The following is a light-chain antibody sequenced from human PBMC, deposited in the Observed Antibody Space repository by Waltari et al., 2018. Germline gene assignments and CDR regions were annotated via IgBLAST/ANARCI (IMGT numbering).Light chain of an antibody. V-gene: IGKV3-20*01. CDR2: GAS. CDR3: QHYVRLPAT. CDR1: QSISRT. Sequence: EIVLTQSPGTLSLSPGERATLSCRASQSISRTLAWYQQKPGPAPRLLIYGASIRASGIPDKFSGTGSGTDFSLTINRLEPEDFAVYFCQHYVRLPATFGQGTKVEI. J-gene: IGKJ1*01.